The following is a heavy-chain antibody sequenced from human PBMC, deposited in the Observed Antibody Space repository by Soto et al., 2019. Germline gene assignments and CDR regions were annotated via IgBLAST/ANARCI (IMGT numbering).Heavy chain of an antibody. V-gene: IGHV1-46*01. D-gene: IGHD3-10*01. Sequence: QVQLVQSGTEVKKPGASVKVSCKASGYTFTTHYLHWVRQAPGQGLEWMGIINPSGGRTTYALKFQGRVTTTSDTSTNTVYVELTSLRSDDTAVYYCARAGENYGSGTFSPPLRYYFNSWGQGTLVTVSS. CDR3: ARAGENYGSGTFSPPLRYYFNS. CDR2: INPSGGRT. J-gene: IGHJ4*02. CDR1: GYTFTTHY.